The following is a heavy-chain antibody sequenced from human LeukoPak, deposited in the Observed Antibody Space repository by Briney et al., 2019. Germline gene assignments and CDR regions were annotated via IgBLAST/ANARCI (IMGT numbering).Heavy chain of an antibody. D-gene: IGHD3-10*01. CDR3: AKASNYGSGSYYPRGVDY. J-gene: IGHJ4*02. V-gene: IGHV3-23*01. CDR2: ISGSGGST. CDR1: GFTFSSYA. Sequence: GGSLRLSCAASGFTFSSYAMSWVRPAPGKGLDGVSAISGSGGSTYYADSVKGRFTIPRDNSKNTLYLQMNSLRAEDTAVYYCAKASNYGSGSYYPRGVDYWGQGTLVTVSS.